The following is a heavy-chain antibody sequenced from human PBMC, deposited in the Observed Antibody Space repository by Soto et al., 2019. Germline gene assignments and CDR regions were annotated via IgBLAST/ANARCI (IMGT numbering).Heavy chain of an antibody. V-gene: IGHV3-23*01. CDR3: AKGTLGSYYYYGMDV. CDR2: ISGSGGST. Sequence: GGSLRLSCAASGFTFTSYGMSWVRQAPGKGLEWVSAISGSGGSTYYADSVKGRFTISRDNSKNTLYLHMNSLRAEDTAVYYCAKGTLGSYYYYGMDVWGQGTTVTVSS. J-gene: IGHJ6*02. D-gene: IGHD1-26*01. CDR1: GFTFTSYG.